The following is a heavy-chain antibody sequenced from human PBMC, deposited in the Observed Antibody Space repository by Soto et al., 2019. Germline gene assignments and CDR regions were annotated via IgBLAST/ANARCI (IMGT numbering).Heavy chain of an antibody. CDR3: VRRVSGNYDY. CDR1: GFTFSAYS. J-gene: IGHJ4*02. Sequence: EEYLVESGGGLAQPGGSLRLSCAASGFTFSAYSFNWVRQAPGKGLEWVSYISGSGSIIYYADSMKGRFTISRDNSKNTLYLQMGSLRAEDMAVYYCVRRVSGNYDYWGQGTLVTVSS. V-gene: IGHV3-48*01. CDR2: ISGSGSII. D-gene: IGHD1-7*01.